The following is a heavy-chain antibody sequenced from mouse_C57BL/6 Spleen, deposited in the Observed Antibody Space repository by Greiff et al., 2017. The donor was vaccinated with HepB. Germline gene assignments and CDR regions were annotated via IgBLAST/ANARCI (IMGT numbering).Heavy chain of an antibody. CDR2: IRSNSSNYDT. CDR1: GFTFNTYA. J-gene: IGHJ4*01. Sequence: EVKLVESGGGLVQPKGSLKLSCAASGFTFNTYAMHWVRQAPGKGLEWVARIRSNSSNYDTYYAVSVKDRFTISRDDSQSMLYLQMNNRKTEDTAMYYCGGGTHKYAMDYWGQGTSVTVSS. V-gene: IGHV10-3*01. CDR3: GGGTHKYAMDY.